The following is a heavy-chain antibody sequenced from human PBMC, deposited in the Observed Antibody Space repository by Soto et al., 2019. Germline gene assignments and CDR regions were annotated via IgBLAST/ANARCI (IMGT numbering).Heavy chain of an antibody. V-gene: IGHV1-18*01. J-gene: IGHJ3*02. CDR3: ARDQVLYSGYVSHAFDI. CDR1: GYTFTSYG. Sequence: QVRLVQSGAEVKKPGASVKVSCKASGYTFTSYGISWVRQAPGQGLEWMGWISAYNGNTNYAQKLRGRVTMTTDTSTSTAYMELRSLRSDDTAVYYCARDQVLYSGYVSHAFDIWGQGTMVTVSS. CDR2: ISAYNGNT. D-gene: IGHD5-12*01.